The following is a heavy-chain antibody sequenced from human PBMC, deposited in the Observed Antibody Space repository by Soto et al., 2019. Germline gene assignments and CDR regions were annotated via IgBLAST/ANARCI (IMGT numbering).Heavy chain of an antibody. D-gene: IGHD3-3*01. CDR1: GFTFSSYG. Sequence: PGGSLRLSCAASGFTFSSYGMHWVRQALGKGLEWVAVIWYDGSNKYYADSVKGRFTISRGNSKNTLYLQMNSLRAEDTAVYYCARDGDYDFWSGENAFDIWGQGTMVTVSS. V-gene: IGHV3-33*01. J-gene: IGHJ3*02. CDR3: ARDGDYDFWSGENAFDI. CDR2: IWYDGSNK.